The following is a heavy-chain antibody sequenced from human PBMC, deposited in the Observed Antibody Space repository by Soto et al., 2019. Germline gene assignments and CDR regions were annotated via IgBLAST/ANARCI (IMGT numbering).Heavy chain of an antibody. V-gene: IGHV1-2*04. D-gene: IGHD1-26*01. J-gene: IGHJ3*02. CDR3: ARADSGSSDAVDI. Sequence: ASVKVSCKASGYIFTAYYMHWVRQAPGQGLEWMGWINPNSGGTNYAQKFQGWVTMTRDTSISTVYMELSRLRSDDTAVYYCARADSGSSDAVDIWGQGTLVTVS. CDR2: INPNSGGT. CDR1: GYIFTAYY.